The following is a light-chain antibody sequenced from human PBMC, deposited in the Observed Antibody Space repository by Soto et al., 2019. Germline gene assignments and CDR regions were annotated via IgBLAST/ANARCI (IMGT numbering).Light chain of an antibody. Sequence: NFMLTQPHSVSESPGKTIIISCTGSSGSVASNYVQWYQQRPGSVPTTVIYEDNQRPSGVPDRFSGSIDSSSNSASPTISGLKTEDGADLFCQSYDSSNQVFGGGTQLTVL. J-gene: IGLJ3*02. CDR1: SGSVASNY. V-gene: IGLV6-57*02. CDR2: EDN. CDR3: QSYDSSNQV.